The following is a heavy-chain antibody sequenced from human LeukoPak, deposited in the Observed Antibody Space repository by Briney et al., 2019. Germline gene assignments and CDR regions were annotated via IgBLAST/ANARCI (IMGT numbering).Heavy chain of an antibody. V-gene: IGHV4-38-2*01. Sequence: PSETLSLTCAVSGYSISSGYYWAWIRQPPGKGLEWIGSIYHSGSTYYNPSLKSRVTISVDTSKNQFSLKLSSVTAADTAVYYCATTRIAARPTEAFDIWGQGTMVTVSS. J-gene: IGHJ3*02. CDR3: ATTRIAARPTEAFDI. CDR1: GYSISSGYY. D-gene: IGHD6-6*01. CDR2: IYHSGST.